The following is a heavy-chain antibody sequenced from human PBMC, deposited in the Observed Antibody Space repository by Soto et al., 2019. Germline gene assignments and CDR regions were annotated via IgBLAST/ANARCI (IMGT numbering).Heavy chain of an antibody. Sequence: EVQLVESGGGLIQPGESLRLSCAASGFTVSSNYMSWVRQAPGKGLEWVSVIYSGGSTYYADSVKGRFTISRDNSKNTLYLQMNSLRAEDTAVYYCARAGTRERYGMDVWGQGTTVTVSS. J-gene: IGHJ6*02. V-gene: IGHV3-53*01. CDR1: GFTVSSNY. D-gene: IGHD1-1*01. CDR2: IYSGGST. CDR3: ARAGTRERYGMDV.